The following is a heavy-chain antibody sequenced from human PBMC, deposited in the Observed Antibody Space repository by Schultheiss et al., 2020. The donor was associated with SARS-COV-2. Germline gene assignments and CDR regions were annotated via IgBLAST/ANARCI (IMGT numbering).Heavy chain of an antibody. CDR1: GGSISSGGYS. D-gene: IGHD2-15*01. Sequence: SQTLSLTCAVSGGSISSGGYSWSWIRQPPGKGLEWIGYIYYSGSTYYNPSLKSRVTISVDTSKNQFSLKLSSVTAADTAVYYCARAEGYCSGGSCYGGYWYFDLWGRGTLVTVSS. J-gene: IGHJ2*01. CDR3: ARAEGYCSGGSCYGGYWYFDL. V-gene: IGHV4-30-4*07. CDR2: IYYSGST.